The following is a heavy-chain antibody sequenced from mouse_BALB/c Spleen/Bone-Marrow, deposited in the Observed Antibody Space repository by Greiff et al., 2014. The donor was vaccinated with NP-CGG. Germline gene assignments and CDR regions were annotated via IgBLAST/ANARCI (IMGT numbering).Heavy chain of an antibody. CDR3: ARGGNYAWFAY. J-gene: IGHJ3*01. D-gene: IGHD2-1*01. CDR1: GFTFSSFG. CDR2: ISSGSSTI. V-gene: IGHV5-17*02. Sequence: DVNLVESGGGLVQPGGSRKLSCAASGFTFSSFGMHWVRQAPEKGLEWVAYISSGSSTIYYADTVKGRFTISRDNPKNTLFLQMTSLRSEDTAMYYCARGGNYAWFAYWGQGTLVTVSA.